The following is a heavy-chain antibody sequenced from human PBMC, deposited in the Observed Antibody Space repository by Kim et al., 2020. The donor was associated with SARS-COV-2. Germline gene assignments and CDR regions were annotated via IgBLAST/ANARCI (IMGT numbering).Heavy chain of an antibody. J-gene: IGHJ3*02. V-gene: IGHV3-21*01. Sequence: GGSLRLSCAASGFTFSSYSMNWVRQAPGKGLEWVSSISSSSSYIYYADSVKGRFTISRDNAKNSLYLQMNSLRAEDTAVYYCARDGVVWRGYSDAFDIWGQGTMVTVSS. CDR3: ARDGVVWRGYSDAFDI. D-gene: IGHD3-3*01. CDR2: ISSSSSYI. CDR1: GFTFSSYS.